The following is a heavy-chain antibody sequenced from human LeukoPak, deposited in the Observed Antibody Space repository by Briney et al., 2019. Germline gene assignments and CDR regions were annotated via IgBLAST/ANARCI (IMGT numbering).Heavy chain of an antibody. Sequence: GESLKISCETSGYSFTTYWIDWVRQRPGTGLEWVGAIYPDDSDTRYSPSFQGQVPISPDRSTRTAYLKWNSLKASDTGMYCARQRGASGTVNWFDPWGQGTLVTVSS. CDR2: IYPDDSDT. V-gene: IGHV5-51*01. CDR3: ARQRGASGTVNWFDP. J-gene: IGHJ5*02. D-gene: IGHD3-10*01. CDR1: GYSFTTYW.